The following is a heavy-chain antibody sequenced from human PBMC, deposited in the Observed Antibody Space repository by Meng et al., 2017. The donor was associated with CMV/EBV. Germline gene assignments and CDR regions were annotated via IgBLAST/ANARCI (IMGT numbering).Heavy chain of an antibody. Sequence: ETLSLTCAASGFTFSGSAMHWVRQAPGKGLEWVGRIRSKANSYSTADAAAVKGRFTISRDDSKNTAYLRMNSLKTEDTAVYYCTRASFRQYCSSTSCYYGMDVWGQGTTVTVSS. CDR3: TRASFRQYCSSTSCYYGMDV. V-gene: IGHV3-73*01. J-gene: IGHJ6*02. D-gene: IGHD2-2*01. CDR1: GFTFSGSA. CDR2: IRSKANSYST.